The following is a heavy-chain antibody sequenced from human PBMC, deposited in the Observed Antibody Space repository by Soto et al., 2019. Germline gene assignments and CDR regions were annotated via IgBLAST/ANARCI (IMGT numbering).Heavy chain of an antibody. V-gene: IGHV4-4*02. CDR1: GGSISSSNW. CDR2: IYHSGSS. J-gene: IGHJ6*02. D-gene: IGHD6-13*01. Sequence: QVQLQESGPGLVKPSGTLSLTCAVSGGSISSSNWWSWVRQPPGKGLEWIGEIYHSGSSNYTPSRRSRVTISVDKSKNQFSLKLSSGTAADTAVYYCARGWARSSWYMDVWGQGTTVTVSS. CDR3: ARGWARSSWYMDV.